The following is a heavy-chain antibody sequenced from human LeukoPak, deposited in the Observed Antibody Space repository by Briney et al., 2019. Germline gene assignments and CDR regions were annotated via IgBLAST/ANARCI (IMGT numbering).Heavy chain of an antibody. CDR3: ARVGPLATRSAGHYYFDL. Sequence: GGSLRLSCAASGFTFSNYAMSWVRRAPGKGLEWFSTVSDKGDATAHADSVKGRFAISRDNAKNTLSLLMNILRAEDTAVYYCARVGPLATRSAGHYYFDLWGRGTLVTVSS. CDR1: GFTFSNYA. CDR2: VSDKGDAT. V-gene: IGHV3-23*01. J-gene: IGHJ2*01. D-gene: IGHD3-10*01.